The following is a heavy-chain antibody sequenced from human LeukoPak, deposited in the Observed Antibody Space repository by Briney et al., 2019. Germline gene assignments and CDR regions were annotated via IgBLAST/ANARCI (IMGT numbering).Heavy chain of an antibody. CDR1: GGSVSSYY. V-gene: IGHV4-4*07. D-gene: IGHD6-13*01. CDR3: ARGVSIAAAGTAYYGMDV. CDR2: IYTSGST. J-gene: IGHJ6*02. Sequence: SETLSLTCTVSGGSVSSYYWSWIRQPAGKGLEWIGRIYTSGSTNYNPSLKSRVTMSVDTSKNQFSLKLSSVTAADTAVYYCARGVSIAAAGTAYYGMDVWGQGTTVTVSS.